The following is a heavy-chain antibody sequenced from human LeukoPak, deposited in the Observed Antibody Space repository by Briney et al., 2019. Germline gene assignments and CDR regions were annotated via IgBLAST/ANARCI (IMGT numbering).Heavy chain of an antibody. CDR1: GYTFTSYY. J-gene: IGHJ4*02. CDR2: FDPEDGET. CDR3: ATADVAVAGTPDY. D-gene: IGHD6-19*01. V-gene: IGHV1-24*01. Sequence: GASVKVSCKASGYTFTSYYMHWVRQAPGKGLEWMGRFDPEDGETIYAQKFQGRVTMTEDTSTNTAYMELSSLRSEDTAVYYCATADVAVAGTPDYWGQGTLVTVSS.